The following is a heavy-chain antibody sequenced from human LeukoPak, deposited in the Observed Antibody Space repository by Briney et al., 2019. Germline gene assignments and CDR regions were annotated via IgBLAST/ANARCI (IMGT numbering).Heavy chain of an antibody. V-gene: IGHV3-23*01. J-gene: IGHJ3*02. D-gene: IGHD3-9*01. CDR1: GLTFGSYA. CDR2: IRGSVGAT. CDR3: ARDGAYYDILTGYLDI. Sequence: GGSLRLSCAASGLTFGSYAMSWVRQAPGKGLEWVSSIRGSVGATYNADAVMGRFTISRDNAKNSLYVQMNSLRADDTAVYYCARDGAYYDILTGYLDIWGQGTRVTVSS.